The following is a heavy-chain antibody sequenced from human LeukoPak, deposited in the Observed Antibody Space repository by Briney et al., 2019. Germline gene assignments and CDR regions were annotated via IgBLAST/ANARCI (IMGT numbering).Heavy chain of an antibody. CDR2: ISSSSSYI. CDR3: ARDRSGHPGGYYFDY. Sequence: SGGSLRLSCAASGFTFSSYSMNWVRQAPGRGLEWVSSISSSSSYIYYADSVKGRFTISRDNAKNSLYLQMNSLRAEDTAVYYCARDRSGHPGGYYFDYWGQGTLVTVSS. CDR1: GFTFSSYS. D-gene: IGHD3-16*01. V-gene: IGHV3-21*01. J-gene: IGHJ4*02.